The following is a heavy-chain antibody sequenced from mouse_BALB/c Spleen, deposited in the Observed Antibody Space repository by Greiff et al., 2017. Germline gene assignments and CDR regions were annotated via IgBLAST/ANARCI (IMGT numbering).Heavy chain of an antibody. CDR3: TRSRVRGAMDY. V-gene: IGHV1-5*01. D-gene: IGHD2-14*01. CDR1: GYSFTSYW. CDR2: IYPGNSDT. J-gene: IGHJ4*01. Sequence: VQLQQSGTVLARPGASVKMSCKASGYSFTSYWMHWVKQRPGQGLEWIGAIYPGNSDTSYNQKFKGKAKLTAVTSASTAYMELSSLTNEDSAVYYCTRSRVRGAMDYWGQGTSVTVSS.